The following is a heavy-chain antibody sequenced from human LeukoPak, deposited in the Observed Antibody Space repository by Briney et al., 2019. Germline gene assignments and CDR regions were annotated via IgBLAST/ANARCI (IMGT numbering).Heavy chain of an antibody. J-gene: IGHJ4*02. D-gene: IGHD6-6*01. V-gene: IGHV3-30*02. Sequence: GGSLRLSCAASGFTFSSYGMHWVRQAPGKGLEWVAFIRYDGSHKYYADSVKSRFTISRENSKNALYLQMNSLRAEDTAVYYCARDEYSSFNLDYWGQGTLVTVSS. CDR1: GFTFSSYG. CDR2: IRYDGSHK. CDR3: ARDEYSSFNLDY.